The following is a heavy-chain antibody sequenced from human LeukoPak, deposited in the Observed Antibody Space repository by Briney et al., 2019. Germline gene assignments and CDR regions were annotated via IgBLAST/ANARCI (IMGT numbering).Heavy chain of an antibody. J-gene: IGHJ4*02. D-gene: IGHD4-17*01. V-gene: IGHV3-48*03. CDR1: EFTFSSYA. Sequence: PGGSLRLSCAASEFTFSSYAMQWVRQAPGKGLEWLSYISSSGSAIYYADSVKGRFTISRDNAKNSLYLQMSSLRAEDTAVYYCARNYGDDYWGQGTLVTVSS. CDR3: ARNYGDDY. CDR2: ISSSGSAI.